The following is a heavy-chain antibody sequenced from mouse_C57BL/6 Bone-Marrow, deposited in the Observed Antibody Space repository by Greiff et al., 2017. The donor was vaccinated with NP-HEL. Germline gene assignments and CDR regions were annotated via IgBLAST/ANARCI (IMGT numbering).Heavy chain of an antibody. J-gene: IGHJ3*01. Sequence: QVQLKESGAELARPGASVKLSCKASGYTFTSYGISWVKQRPGQGLEWIGEIYPRSGNTYYNEKFKGKATLTADKSSSTAYMELRSLTSEDSAVYFCARWDYGYDGAWFADWGQGTLVTVSA. CDR2: IYPRSGNT. D-gene: IGHD2-2*01. CDR1: GYTFTSYG. CDR3: ARWDYGYDGAWFAD. V-gene: IGHV1-81*01.